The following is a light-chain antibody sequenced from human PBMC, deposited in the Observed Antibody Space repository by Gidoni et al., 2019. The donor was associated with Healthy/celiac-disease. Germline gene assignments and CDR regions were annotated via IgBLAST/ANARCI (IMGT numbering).Light chain of an antibody. J-gene: IGKJ1*01. Sequence: EIVLTQSPGTRSLSPGERATLSCRASQSVSSSYLAWYQQKPGQAPRLLIYGASSRATGIPDSFSGSGSGTDFTLTISRLEPEDFVVYYCQQYGSSPRTFXXXTKVEIK. CDR2: GAS. V-gene: IGKV3-20*01. CDR3: QQYGSSPRT. CDR1: QSVSSSY.